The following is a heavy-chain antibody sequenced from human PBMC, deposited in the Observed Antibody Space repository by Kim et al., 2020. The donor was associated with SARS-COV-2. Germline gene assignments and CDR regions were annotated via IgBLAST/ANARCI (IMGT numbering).Heavy chain of an antibody. Sequence: GGSLRLSCAASGFTFSSYEMNWVRQAPGKGLEWVSYISSSGSTIYYADSVKGRFTISRDNAKNSLYLQMNSLRAEDTAVYYCASSSGWYGEYFQHWGQGTLVTVSS. J-gene: IGHJ1*01. D-gene: IGHD6-19*01. V-gene: IGHV3-48*03. CDR2: ISSSGSTI. CDR3: ASSSGWYGEYFQH. CDR1: GFTFSSYE.